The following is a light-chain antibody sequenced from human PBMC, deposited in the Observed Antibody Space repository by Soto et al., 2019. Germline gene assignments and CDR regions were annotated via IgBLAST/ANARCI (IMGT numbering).Light chain of an antibody. Sequence: IQMTQSPSSLSASVGDRVTLTCRASQDIRSELSWYQQKSGRAPKLLIYATSTVESGVPSRFSGSGSGTDFTLTINSLQPEDFATYYCLQDYGYPRTFVPGTKVEIK. J-gene: IGKJ3*01. CDR3: LQDYGYPRT. CDR2: ATS. V-gene: IGKV1-6*01. CDR1: QDIRSE.